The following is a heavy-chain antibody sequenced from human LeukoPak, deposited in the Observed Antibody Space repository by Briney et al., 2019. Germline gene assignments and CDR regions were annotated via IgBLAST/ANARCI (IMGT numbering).Heavy chain of an antibody. CDR1: GGSFSGYY. V-gene: IGHV4-34*01. CDR2: INHSGST. CDR3: SRGLDSRKLGY. Sequence: SETQSLTCAVYGGSFSGYYWSWIRQPPGKGLEWIGEINHSGSTNYNPSLKSRVTISVDTSKNQFSLKLSSVTAADTAVYFCSRGLDSRKLGYWGQGTLVTVSS. J-gene: IGHJ4*02. D-gene: IGHD3-22*01.